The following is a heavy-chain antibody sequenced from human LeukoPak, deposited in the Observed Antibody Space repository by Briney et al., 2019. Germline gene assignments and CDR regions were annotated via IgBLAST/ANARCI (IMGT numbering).Heavy chain of an antibody. CDR2: FDPEDGET. CDR3: AIGGYSSGYYSYYFDY. V-gene: IGHV1-24*01. Sequence: GASVKVSCKVSGYTLTELSMHWVRQAPGKGLEWMGGFDPEDGETIYAQKFQGRVTTTEDTSTDTAYMELSSLRSEDTAVYYCAIGGYSSGYYSYYFDYWGQGTLVTVSS. CDR1: GYTLTELS. J-gene: IGHJ4*02. D-gene: IGHD3-22*01.